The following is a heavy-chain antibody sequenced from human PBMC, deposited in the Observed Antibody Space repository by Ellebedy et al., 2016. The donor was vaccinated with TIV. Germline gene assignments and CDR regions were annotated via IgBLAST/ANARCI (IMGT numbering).Heavy chain of an antibody. J-gene: IGHJ2*01. Sequence: GESLKISCKGSGYSFTSYWIGWVRQMPGKGLEWMGIIYPGDSDIRYSPSFQGQVTISADKSISTAYLQWSSLKASDTAMYYCARLPSYSSSRARIYWDFDLWGRGTLVTVSS. CDR1: GYSFTSYW. CDR2: IYPGDSDI. D-gene: IGHD6-13*01. CDR3: ARLPSYSSSRARIYWDFDL. V-gene: IGHV5-51*01.